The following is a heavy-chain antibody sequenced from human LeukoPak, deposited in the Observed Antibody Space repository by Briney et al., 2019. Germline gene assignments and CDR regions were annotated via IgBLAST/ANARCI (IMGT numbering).Heavy chain of an antibody. V-gene: IGHV3-7*01. CDR1: GFTFSSYW. J-gene: IGHJ6*02. Sequence: GSLRLSCAASGFTFSSYWMSWVRQAPGKGLEWVATMNRDGSEKNYVDSIKGRFTISRDNAANSLYLQMNSLRVEDTAVYYCARDGGIIRFGGQDVWGQGTTVIVS. CDR2: MNRDGSEK. D-gene: IGHD3-16*01. CDR3: ARDGGIIRFGGQDV.